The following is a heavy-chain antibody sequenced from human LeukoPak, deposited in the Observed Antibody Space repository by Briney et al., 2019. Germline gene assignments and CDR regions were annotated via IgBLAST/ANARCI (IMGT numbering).Heavy chain of an antibody. D-gene: IGHD5-18*01. CDR1: GFTFSRYA. V-gene: IGHV3-30-3*01. CDR3: ARDPWRGDTAMVYPHY. Sequence: GGSLRLSCAASGFTFSRYAMHWVRQAPGKGPEWVAVISYDGSNKYYADSVKGRFTISRDNSKNTLYLQMNGLRAEDTAVYYCARDPWRGDTAMVYPHYWGQGTLVTVSS. CDR2: ISYDGSNK. J-gene: IGHJ4*02.